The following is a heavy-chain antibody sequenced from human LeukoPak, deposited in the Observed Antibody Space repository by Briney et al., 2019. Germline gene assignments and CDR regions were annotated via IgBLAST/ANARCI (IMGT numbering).Heavy chain of an antibody. J-gene: IGHJ4*02. CDR1: GFTFSNYW. V-gene: IGHV3-7*01. Sequence: GGSLRLSCAASGFTFSNYWMSWVRQAPGRGLEWVANIKEDGSKTYYVDSVKGRFTISRDNAKNSLYLEMNSLRAEDTAVYYCATGQVFDYWGQGTLVTASS. CDR2: IKEDGSKT. CDR3: ATGQVFDY.